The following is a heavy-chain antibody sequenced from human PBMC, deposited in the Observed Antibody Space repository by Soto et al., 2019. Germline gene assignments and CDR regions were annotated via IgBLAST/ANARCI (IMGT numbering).Heavy chain of an antibody. CDR1: VGTFSSYA. V-gene: IGHV1-69*13. D-gene: IGHD3-22*01. CDR2: IIPIFGTA. J-gene: IGHJ4*02. Sequence: SVKVSCKGSVGTFSSYAISWVRQAPGQGLEWMGGIIPIFGTANYAQKFQGRVTITADESTSTAYMELSSLRSEDTAVYYCARGARDSSGYFDYWGQGTLVTVSS. CDR3: ARGARDSSGYFDY.